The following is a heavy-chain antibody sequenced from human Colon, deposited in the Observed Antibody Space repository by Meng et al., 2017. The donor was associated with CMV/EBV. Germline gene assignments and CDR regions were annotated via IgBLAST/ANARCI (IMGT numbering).Heavy chain of an antibody. V-gene: IGHV1-69*04. J-gene: IGHJ5*02. CDR3: ARDLLGYCGLTNCPSDP. CDR2: IIPMFGIP. D-gene: IGHD2-2*01. CDR1: GVTFSKTV. Sequence: SVKVSCKASGVTFSKTVFTWVRQAPGQGLEWMGRIIPMFGIPNYAQKFQGRVTITADQSTSIAYMVLRSLRSDDTAVYYCARDLLGYCGLTNCPSDPWGQGTLVTVSS.